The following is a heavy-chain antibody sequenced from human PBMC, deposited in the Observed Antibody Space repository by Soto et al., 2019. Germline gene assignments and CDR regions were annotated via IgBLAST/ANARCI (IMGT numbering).Heavy chain of an antibody. CDR1: GFIFSDYY. J-gene: IGHJ6*02. D-gene: IGHD2-2*01. V-gene: IGHV3-11*06. Sequence: QVQLVESGGGLVKPGGSLRRSCAASGFIFSDYYMCWIRQAPGKGLEWISDISGSSAYTHYADSVKGRFTIFRDNAKNSLYLQRDSLRAEDPAVDYWARDLPDGTAVAAAMFNFGMALWGRGTAVPVS. CDR2: ISGSSAYT. CDR3: ARDLPDGTAVAAAMFNFGMAL.